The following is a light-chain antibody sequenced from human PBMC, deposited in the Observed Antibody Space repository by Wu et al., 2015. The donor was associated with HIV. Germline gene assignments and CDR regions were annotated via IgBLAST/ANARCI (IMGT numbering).Light chain of an antibody. CDR2: GAS. CDR1: QDIRGY. J-gene: IGKJ1*01. Sequence: IQLTQSPSSLSASVGDRVTITCRASQDIRGYLAWYQQKPGKAPKLLIYGASTLQSGVPSRFSGSGSETDFTLTISSLQPEDFATYYCLQHNYFPWTFGQGTKVEIK. V-gene: IGKV1-9*01. CDR3: LQHNYFPWT.